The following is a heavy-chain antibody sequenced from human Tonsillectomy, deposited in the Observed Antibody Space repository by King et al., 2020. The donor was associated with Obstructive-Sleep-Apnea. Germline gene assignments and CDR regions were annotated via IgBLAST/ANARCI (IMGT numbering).Heavy chain of an antibody. J-gene: IGHJ4*02. Sequence: FTLKESGPTLVKPTQTLTLTCTFSGFSLSTTGVGVGWIRQPPGKALDWLALIHWDDDKRYRPSLKSRLTITKDTSKNQVVLTMTHMNPVDTATYYFARLHYYGSGSYLGPFDFWGQGTLVTVSS. V-gene: IGHV2-5*02. D-gene: IGHD3-10*01. CDR3: ARLHYYGSGSYLGPFDF. CDR2: IHWDDDK. CDR1: GFSLSTTGVG.